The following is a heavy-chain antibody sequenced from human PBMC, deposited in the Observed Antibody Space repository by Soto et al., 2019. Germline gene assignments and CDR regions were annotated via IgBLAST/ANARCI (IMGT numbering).Heavy chain of an antibody. CDR2: IKSKAFGGTP. CDR1: GFTFGDYA. Sequence: GGSLRLSCSPSGFTFGDYAMNWFRQAPGKGLEWVGFIKSKAFGGTPEYAASVKGRFTISRDDSMSIAYLQMSSLKTDDTAVYYCTRDHYGRGFSSGAFDSWGQGTPVTVSS. CDR3: TRDHYGRGFSSGAFDS. J-gene: IGHJ4*02. V-gene: IGHV3-49*03. D-gene: IGHD5-18*01.